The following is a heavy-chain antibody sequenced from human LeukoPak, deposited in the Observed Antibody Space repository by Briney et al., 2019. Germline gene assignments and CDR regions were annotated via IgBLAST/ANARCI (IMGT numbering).Heavy chain of an antibody. Sequence: SETLSLTCTVSSGSISTSNYYWGWVRQPPGKALEWIGNIFYSGSTYYSPSLKSRVTISLDTSRNQFSLKLNSVTAADTAVYYCARVSEYDSSGYYYAGGFYFDYWGQGTLVTVSS. J-gene: IGHJ4*02. CDR2: IFYSGST. CDR3: ARVSEYDSSGYYYAGGFYFDY. CDR1: SGSISTSNYY. V-gene: IGHV4-39*07. D-gene: IGHD3-22*01.